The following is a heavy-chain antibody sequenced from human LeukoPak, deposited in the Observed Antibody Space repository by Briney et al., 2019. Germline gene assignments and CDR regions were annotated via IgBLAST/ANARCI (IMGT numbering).Heavy chain of an antibody. CDR3: AREDVAGGSGSNYYYYGADV. CDR2: IHYSWTT. D-gene: IGHD3-10*01. J-gene: IGHJ6*02. Sequence: SETLSLTCTVSGGSISSYYWSWIRQPPGKGLEGIGYIHYSWTTNYNPSLKSRVTISVDTSKNQFSLMLSSVSAAHTAVYYCAREDVAGGSGSNYYYYGADVWGQGTTVTVSS. V-gene: IGHV4-59*01. CDR1: GGSISSYY.